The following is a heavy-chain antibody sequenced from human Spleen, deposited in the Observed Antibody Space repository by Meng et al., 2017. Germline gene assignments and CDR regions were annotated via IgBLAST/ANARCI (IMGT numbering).Heavy chain of an antibody. V-gene: IGHV1-8*03. D-gene: IGHD6-19*01. Sequence: ASVKVSCKASGYTFTSYDINWVRQATGQGLEWMGWMNPNSGNTGYAQKFQDRVTITRNTSISTAYMELSSLRSEDTAVYYCARGKYSSGWYGIAHGIDYWGQGTLVTVSS. CDR1: GYTFTSYD. CDR3: ARGKYSSGWYGIAHGIDY. CDR2: MNPNSGNT. J-gene: IGHJ4*02.